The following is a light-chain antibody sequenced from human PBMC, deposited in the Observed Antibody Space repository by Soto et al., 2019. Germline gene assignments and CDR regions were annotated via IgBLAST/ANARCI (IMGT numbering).Light chain of an antibody. CDR1: QSVSNNY. CDR3: QQRSNWPPIT. V-gene: IGKV3D-20*02. J-gene: IGKJ5*01. Sequence: EIGLNQSPGTLSLSPGERATLSCRASQSVSNNYLAWYQQKPGQAPRLLIYGASNRATGIPDRFSGSGSGTDFTLTISRLEPEDFAVYYCQQRSNWPPITFGQGTRLEI. CDR2: GAS.